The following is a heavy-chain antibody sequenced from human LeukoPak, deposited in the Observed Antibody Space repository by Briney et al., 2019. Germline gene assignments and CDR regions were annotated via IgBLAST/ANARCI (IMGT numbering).Heavy chain of an antibody. CDR2: IRYDGSNK. CDR1: GFTFSSYG. J-gene: IGHJ4*02. D-gene: IGHD3-16*02. CDR3: AKNWLRLGELSFFDY. Sequence: GGSLRLSCAASGFTFSSYGMHWVRQAPGKGLEWVAFIRYDGSNKYYADSVKGRFTISRDNSKNTLYLQMNSLRADDTAVYYCAKNWLRLGELSFFDYWGQGTLVTVSS. V-gene: IGHV3-30*02.